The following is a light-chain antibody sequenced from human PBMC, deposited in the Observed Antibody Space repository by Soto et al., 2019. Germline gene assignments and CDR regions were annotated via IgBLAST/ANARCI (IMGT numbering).Light chain of an antibody. Sequence: QAVVTQPPSASGTPGQRVTLSCSGSSSNIGSNTVNWYQQRPGTAPKLLIYSNNQRPSGVPDRFSGSKSGTSASLAISGLQSEDEADYYCAAWDDSLNGSWVFGGGTKLTVL. CDR1: SSNIGSNT. CDR2: SNN. V-gene: IGLV1-44*01. CDR3: AAWDDSLNGSWV. J-gene: IGLJ3*02.